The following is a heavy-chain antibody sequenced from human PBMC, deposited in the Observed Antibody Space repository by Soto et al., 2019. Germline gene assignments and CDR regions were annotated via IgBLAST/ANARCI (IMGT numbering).Heavy chain of an antibody. CDR2: IGLSGSET. J-gene: IGHJ6*02. Sequence: EVQLLESGGGLVQPGGSLRLSCAASGLTFSNYAVTWVRQAPGKGLEWVSAIGLSGSETYYADSVKGRFTISRDNSRNTVYLQMNSLRAEDTAVYYCPVWYGGHYDYYYYGMDVWGQGTTVTVSS. CDR1: GLTFSNYA. V-gene: IGHV3-23*01. D-gene: IGHD3-3*01. CDR3: PVWYGGHYDYYYYGMDV.